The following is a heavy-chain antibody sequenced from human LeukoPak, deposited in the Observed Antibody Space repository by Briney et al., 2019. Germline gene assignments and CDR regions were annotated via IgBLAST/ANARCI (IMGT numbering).Heavy chain of an antibody. CDR3: ARGLPGDWYFDL. J-gene: IGHJ2*01. CDR2: ISSSSSYI. CDR1: GFTFSSYS. V-gene: IGHV3-21*01. Sequence: GGSLRLSCAASGFTFSSYSMNWVRQAPGKGLEWVSSISSSSSYIYYADSVKGRFTISRDNAKNSLYLKMNSLRAEDTAVYYCARGLPGDWYFDLWGRGTLVTVSS.